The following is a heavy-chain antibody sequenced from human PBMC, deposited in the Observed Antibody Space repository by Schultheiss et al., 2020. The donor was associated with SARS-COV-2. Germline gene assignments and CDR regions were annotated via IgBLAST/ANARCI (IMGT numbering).Heavy chain of an antibody. V-gene: IGHV2-70*01. CDR1: GFSLSNARMG. Sequence: SGPTLVKPTETLTLTCTVSGFSLSNARMGVSWIRQPPGKALEWLALIDWDDDKYYSTSLKTRLTISKDTSKNQVVLTMTNMDPVDTATYYCARVYGGNSGLTDYWGQGTLVTVSS. CDR3: ARVYGGNSGLTDY. D-gene: IGHD4-23*01. J-gene: IGHJ4*02. CDR2: IDWDDDK.